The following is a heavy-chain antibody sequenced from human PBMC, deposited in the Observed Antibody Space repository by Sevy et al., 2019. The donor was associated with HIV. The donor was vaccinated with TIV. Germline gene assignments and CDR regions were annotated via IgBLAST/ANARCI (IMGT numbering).Heavy chain of an antibody. CDR3: ARDPRLSSGYYFLAPPPYDMEV. CDR1: GYTFTGYY. D-gene: IGHD3-3*01. J-gene: IGHJ6*02. Sequence: ASVKVSCKASGYTFTGYYMHWVRQAPGQGLEWMGWINPNSGGTNYAQKFQGRVTMTRDTSISTAYMELSRLRSDDTALYYCARDPRLSSGYYFLAPPPYDMEVWGQGTTVTVSS. V-gene: IGHV1-2*02. CDR2: INPNSGGT.